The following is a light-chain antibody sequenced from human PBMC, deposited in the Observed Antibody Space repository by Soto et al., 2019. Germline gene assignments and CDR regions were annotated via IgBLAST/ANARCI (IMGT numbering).Light chain of an antibody. V-gene: IGKV1-39*01. CDR2: AAS. J-gene: IGKJ2*02. Sequence: DIQMTQSPSSLSASVGDRVTITCRASQSISTYLIWYQQKQGKAPKLLIYAASNLQSGVPSRFSGSGSGTDFTLTISSLQPEDFASYYCQQSYSTPCAFGQGTKLEIK. CDR1: QSISTY. CDR3: QQSYSTPCA.